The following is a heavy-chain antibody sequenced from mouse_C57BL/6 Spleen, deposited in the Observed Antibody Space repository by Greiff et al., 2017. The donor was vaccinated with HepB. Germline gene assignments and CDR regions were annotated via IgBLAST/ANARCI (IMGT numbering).Heavy chain of an antibody. CDR2: IFPGDGGT. D-gene: IGHD1-1*01. CDR3: VRSPPQYCSGYYFDY. CDR1: GYAFSSSW. Sequence: VQLQQSGPELVKPGASVKISCKASGYAFSSSWMNWVKQRPGKGLEWIGRIFPGDGGTTYNGKFKGKATLSADKSSSTAYMQLSSLTSADSAVYFGVRSPPQYCSGYYFDYWGQGTTLTVSS. J-gene: IGHJ2*01. V-gene: IGHV1-82*01.